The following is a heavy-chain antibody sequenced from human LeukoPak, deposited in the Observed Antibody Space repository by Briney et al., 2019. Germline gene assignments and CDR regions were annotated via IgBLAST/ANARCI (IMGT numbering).Heavy chain of an antibody. CDR1: GFTFSSYG. CDR2: ISYDGSNK. J-gene: IGHJ4*02. D-gene: IGHD3-22*01. CDR3: AKSPDSSGPGNY. Sequence: PGRSLRLSCAASGFTFSSYGMHWVRQAPGKGLEWVAVISYDGSNKYYADSVKGRFTISRDNSKNTLYLQMNSLRAEDTAVYYCAKSPDSSGPGNYWGQGTLVTVSS. V-gene: IGHV3-30*18.